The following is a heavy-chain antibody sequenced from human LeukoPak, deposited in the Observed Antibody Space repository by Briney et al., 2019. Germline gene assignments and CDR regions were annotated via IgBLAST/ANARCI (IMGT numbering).Heavy chain of an antibody. CDR2: INPNSGGT. J-gene: IGHJ5*02. CDR3: ARAGYYYGSGSYYNSWFDP. V-gene: IGHV1-2*02. D-gene: IGHD3-10*01. CDR1: GYTFTGYY. Sequence: ASVKVSCKASGYTFTGYYMHWVRQAPGQGLEWMGWINPNSGGTNYVQKFQGRVTMTRDTSISTAYMELSRLRSDDTAVYYCARAGYYYGSGSYYNSWFDPWGQGTLVTVSS.